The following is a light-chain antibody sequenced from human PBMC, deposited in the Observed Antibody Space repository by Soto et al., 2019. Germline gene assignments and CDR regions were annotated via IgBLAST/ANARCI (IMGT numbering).Light chain of an antibody. J-gene: IGKJ1*01. CDR2: GAS. CDR1: QSVSNSY. Sequence: EIVLTQSPGTLSLSPGERATLSCRASQSVSNSYIAWYQQKPGQAPRLLIYGASSRATGIPDRFSGSGSGTDFTLTISRLEPEDFEVYYCQQYGSSPWTFGKGTKVEIK. V-gene: IGKV3-20*01. CDR3: QQYGSSPWT.